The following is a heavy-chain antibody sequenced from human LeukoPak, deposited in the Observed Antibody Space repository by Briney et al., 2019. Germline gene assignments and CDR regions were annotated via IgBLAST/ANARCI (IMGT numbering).Heavy chain of an antibody. Sequence: ASVEVSCKASGYTFTSYGISWVRQAPGQGLEWMGWISAYNGNTNYAQKLQGRVTMTTDTSMSTAYMELRSLRSDDTAVYYCARDSPYCSSTSCPNWFDPWGQGTLVTVSS. CDR3: ARDSPYCSSTSCPNWFDP. J-gene: IGHJ5*02. D-gene: IGHD2-2*01. CDR1: GYTFTSYG. V-gene: IGHV1-18*01. CDR2: ISAYNGNT.